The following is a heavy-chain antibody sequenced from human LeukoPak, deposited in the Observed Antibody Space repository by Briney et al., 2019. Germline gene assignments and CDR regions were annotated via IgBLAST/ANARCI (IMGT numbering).Heavy chain of an antibody. CDR3: AKVHSSGWYRIPFDAFDI. D-gene: IGHD6-19*01. J-gene: IGHJ3*02. CDR2: IYHSGST. Sequence: SETLSLTCTVSGGSISSYYWSWIRQPPGKGLEWIGYIYHSGSTNYNPSLKSRVTISVDRSKNHLSLKLSSVTAADTAVYYCAKVHSSGWYRIPFDAFDIWGQGTMVTVSS. CDR1: GGSISSYY. V-gene: IGHV4-59*01.